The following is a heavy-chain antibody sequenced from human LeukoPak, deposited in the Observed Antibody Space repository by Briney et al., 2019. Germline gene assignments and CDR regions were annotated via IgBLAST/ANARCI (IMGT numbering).Heavy chain of an antibody. Sequence: KASETLSLTCTVTGGSISTSSYYWGWLRQPPGKGLEWIGAVFYSGSAYSNPSLKSRVTISVDTSNNQYSLKLSSVTAADTAVYYCARHCPTYDLWSDYSVGFDQWGQGTLVTVSS. CDR3: ARHCPTYDLWSDYSVGFDQ. J-gene: IGHJ4*02. V-gene: IGHV4-39*01. CDR1: GGSISTSSYY. D-gene: IGHD3-3*01. CDR2: VFYSGSA.